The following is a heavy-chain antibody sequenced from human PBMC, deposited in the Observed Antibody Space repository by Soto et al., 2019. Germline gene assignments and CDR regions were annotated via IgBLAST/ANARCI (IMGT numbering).Heavy chain of an antibody. CDR2: INPNSGGT. D-gene: IGHD6-6*01. CDR3: ARDPYSSSPGDYYGMDV. Sequence: QVQLVQSGAEVKKPGASVKVSCKASGYTFTGYYMHWVRQAPGQGLEWMGWINPNSGGTNYAQQFQGWVTMTRETSISTAYMELSRLRSDDTAVYYCARDPYSSSPGDYYGMDVWGQGTTVTVSS. CDR1: GYTFTGYY. J-gene: IGHJ6*02. V-gene: IGHV1-2*04.